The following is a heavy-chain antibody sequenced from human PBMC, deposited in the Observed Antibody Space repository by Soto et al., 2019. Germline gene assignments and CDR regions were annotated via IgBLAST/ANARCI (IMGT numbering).Heavy chain of an antibody. CDR1: GGSIRSGGSY. D-gene: IGHD4-17*01. CDR3: ARGVAPDYGDYPYYFDY. Sequence: VQLQESCPGLVKPSQTLSLTCTFSGGSIRSGGSYWSWIRQHPGKGLEWIGYICYTGSTSYNPSLKSRVTISVDTSKNQSSLQLSSVTSADTAVYYCARGVAPDYGDYPYYFDYWVQGTLVTVSS. V-gene: IGHV4-31*03. CDR2: ICYTGST. J-gene: IGHJ4*02.